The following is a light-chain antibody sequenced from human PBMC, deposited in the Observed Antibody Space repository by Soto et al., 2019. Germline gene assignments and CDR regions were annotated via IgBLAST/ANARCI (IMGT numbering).Light chain of an antibody. CDR3: QQYNSYSQT. V-gene: IGKV1-5*03. CDR2: KAS. CDR1: QTISTW. Sequence: DIQMTQSPATLSVSLGDRVTITCRASQTISTWLAWYQQKPGKAPKLLIYKASSLESGVPSRFSGSGSGTEFTLTISSLQPDDFATYYCQQYNSYSQTFGQGTKVDIK. J-gene: IGKJ1*01.